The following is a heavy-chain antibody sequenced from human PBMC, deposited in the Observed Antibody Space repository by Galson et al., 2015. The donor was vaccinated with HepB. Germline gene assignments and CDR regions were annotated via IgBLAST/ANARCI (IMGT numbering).Heavy chain of an antibody. CDR1: GGSISTTNYY. CDR3: ARHEMGPNTPFSF. D-gene: IGHD5-24*01. CDR2: IHYSGST. V-gene: IGHV4-39*01. J-gene: IGHJ4*02. Sequence: SETLSLTCTVSGGSISTTNYYRVWIRQPPGEGLEWIGGIHYSGSTYSNPSLDSRVTISVDTSKNQFSLGLSTVAAADTAVYYCARHEMGPNTPFSFWGQGTLVTVSS.